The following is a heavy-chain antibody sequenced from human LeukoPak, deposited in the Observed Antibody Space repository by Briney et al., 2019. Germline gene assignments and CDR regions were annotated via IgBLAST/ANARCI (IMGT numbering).Heavy chain of an antibody. V-gene: IGHV3-30*02. CDR3: AKKRPGDGDIFDY. J-gene: IGHJ4*02. D-gene: IGHD2-21*02. CDR2: IQYSGGIR. Sequence: GGSLRLSCAASGFTFSSYGMHWIRQAPGRGLEWVAYIQYSGGIRNYADSVKGRFTISRDNSKNTLLLQMNTLKTEDTAVYYCAKKRPGDGDIFDYWGQGTLLTVSS. CDR1: GFTFSSYG.